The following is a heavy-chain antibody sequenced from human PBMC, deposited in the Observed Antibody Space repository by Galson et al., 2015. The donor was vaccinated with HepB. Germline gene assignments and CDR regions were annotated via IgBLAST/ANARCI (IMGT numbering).Heavy chain of an antibody. V-gene: IGHV1-8*01. CDR3: ARAMYSRVPYYYYMDV. CDR2: MNPNSGNT. J-gene: IGHJ6*03. Sequence: SVKVSCKASGYTFTSYDINWVRQATGQGLEWMGWMNPNSGNTGYAQKFQGRVTMTRNTSISTAYMELSSLRSEDTAVYYCARAMYSRVPYYYYMDVWGKGTTVTVSS. D-gene: IGHD6-13*01. CDR1: GYTFTSYD.